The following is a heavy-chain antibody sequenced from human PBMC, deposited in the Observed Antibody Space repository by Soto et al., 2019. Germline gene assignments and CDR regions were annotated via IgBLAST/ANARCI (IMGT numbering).Heavy chain of an antibody. CDR2: INPNSGGT. D-gene: IGHD1-26*01. Sequence: GASVKVSCKASGYTFTGYYMHWVRQAPGQGLEWMGWINPNSGGTNYAQKFQGWVTMTRDTSISTAYMELSRLRSDDTAVYYCARHYSATYWAAFDIWGQGTMVTVSS. V-gene: IGHV1-2*04. CDR1: GYTFTGYY. CDR3: ARHYSATYWAAFDI. J-gene: IGHJ3*02.